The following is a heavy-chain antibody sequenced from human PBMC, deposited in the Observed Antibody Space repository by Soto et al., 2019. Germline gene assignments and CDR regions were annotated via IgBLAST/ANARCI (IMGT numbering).Heavy chain of an antibody. CDR2: IYYSGST. CDR3: ARGVTLVRGVIHTPYFDY. V-gene: IGHV4-31*03. CDR1: GGSLSSGGYY. D-gene: IGHD3-10*01. J-gene: IGHJ4*02. Sequence: PSETLSLTCTVSGGSLSSGGYYWSWIRQHPGKGLEWIGYIYYSGSTYYNPSLKSRVTMSVDTSKNQFSLKLSSVTAADTAVYYCARGVTLVRGVIHTPYFDYWGQGTLVTVS.